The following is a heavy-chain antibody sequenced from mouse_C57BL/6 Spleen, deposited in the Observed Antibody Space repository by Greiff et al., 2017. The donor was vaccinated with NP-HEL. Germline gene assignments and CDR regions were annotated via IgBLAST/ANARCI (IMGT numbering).Heavy chain of an antibody. D-gene: IGHD2-4*01. V-gene: IGHV1-9*01. CDR2: ILPGSGST. Sequence: QVQLKQSGAELMKPGASVKLSCKATGYTFTGYWIEWVKQRPGHGLEWIGEILPGSGSTNYDEKFKGKATFTADTSSNTAYMQLSSLTTEDSAIYYCAKGALRRGIYYAMDYWGQGTSVTVSS. CDR1: GYTFTGYW. CDR3: AKGALRRGIYYAMDY. J-gene: IGHJ4*01.